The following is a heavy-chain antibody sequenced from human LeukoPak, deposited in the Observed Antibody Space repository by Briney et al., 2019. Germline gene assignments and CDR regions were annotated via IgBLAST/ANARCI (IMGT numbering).Heavy chain of an antibody. V-gene: IGHV1-69*05. CDR3: ARDSSGYLSIDDY. Sequence: SVKVSCKDSEGTFSSYDISWVRQAPGQGLEWMGGIIPIFGTANYAQKFQGRVTITTDESTSTAYMELRSLRSDDTAAYYCARDSSGYLSIDDYWGQGTLVTVSS. D-gene: IGHD3-22*01. CDR1: EGTFSSYD. J-gene: IGHJ4*02. CDR2: IIPIFGTA.